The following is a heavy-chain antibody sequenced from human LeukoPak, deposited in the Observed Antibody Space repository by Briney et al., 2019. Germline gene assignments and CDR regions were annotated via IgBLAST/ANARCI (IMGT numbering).Heavy chain of an antibody. CDR2: ISAYNGNT. CDR1: SYTFTSYG. V-gene: IGHV1-18*01. CDR3: ARAQVYNYDSSGYYYDRMETDTPFDP. J-gene: IGHJ5*02. D-gene: IGHD3-22*01. Sequence: ASVKVSCKASSYTFTSYGINWVRQAPGQGLEWMGCISAYNGNTNYAQKLQGRVTMTTDTSTSTAYMELRSLRSDETAVYYCARAQVYNYDSSGYYYDRMETDTPFDPWGQGTLVTVSS.